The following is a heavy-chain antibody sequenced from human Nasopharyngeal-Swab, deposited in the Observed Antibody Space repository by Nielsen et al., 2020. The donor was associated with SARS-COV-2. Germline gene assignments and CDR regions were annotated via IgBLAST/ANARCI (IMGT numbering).Heavy chain of an antibody. CDR3: ARDKGLRILGIAAPGTRYGMDV. D-gene: IGHD6-13*01. CDR1: GFTFSSYS. V-gene: IGHV3-48*02. CDR2: ISSSSSTI. J-gene: IGHJ6*02. Sequence: GESLKISCAASGFTFSSYSMNWVRQAPGKGLEWVSYISSSSSTIYYADSVKGRFTISRDNAKNSLYLQMNSLRDEDTAVYYCARDKGLRILGIAAPGTRYGMDVWGQGTTVTVSS.